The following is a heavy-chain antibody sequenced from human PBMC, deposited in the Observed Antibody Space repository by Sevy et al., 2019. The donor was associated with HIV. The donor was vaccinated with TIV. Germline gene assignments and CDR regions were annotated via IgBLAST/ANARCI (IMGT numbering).Heavy chain of an antibody. CDR2: IDGGGTT. CDR1: GFIVTSNY. Sequence: GGSLRLSCAASGFIVTSNYMSWVRQAPGKGLEWVSVIDGGGTTQYADSVKGRFTISRDNSKNTLYLQMNTLRAEDTAVYYCARTPIGNYVDYFDYWGQGTLVTVSS. CDR3: ARTPIGNYVDYFDY. J-gene: IGHJ4*02. D-gene: IGHD1-7*01. V-gene: IGHV3-53*01.